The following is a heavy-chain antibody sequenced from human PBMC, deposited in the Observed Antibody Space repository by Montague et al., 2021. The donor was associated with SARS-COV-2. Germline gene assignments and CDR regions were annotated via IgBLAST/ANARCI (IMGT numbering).Heavy chain of an antibody. CDR2: ISTSAYTT. Sequence: SLRLSCAASGFTFSYYDMNWVRQAPGKGPEWISYISTSAYTTSYAGSVKGRFTISRDNGKNSLYLRMNSLRVEDTAVYYCTRDYRSVVGDGLDIWGQGTKVTVSS. CDR3: TRDYRSVVGDGLDI. V-gene: IGHV3-48*03. CDR1: GFTFSYYD. J-gene: IGHJ3*02. D-gene: IGHD3-16*02.